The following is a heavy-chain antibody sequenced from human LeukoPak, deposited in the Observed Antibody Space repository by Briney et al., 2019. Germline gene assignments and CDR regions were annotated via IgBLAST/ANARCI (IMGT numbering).Heavy chain of an antibody. CDR1: GFTFDDYT. D-gene: IGHD4-17*01. CDR3: AKNGDDYGDYGWFDP. V-gene: IGHV3-43*01. J-gene: IGHJ5*02. CDR2: ISWDGGST. Sequence: GGSLRLSCAASGFTFDDYTMHWVRQAPGKGLEWVPLISWDGGSTYYADSVKGRFTISRDNSKNSLYLQMNSLRTEDTALYYCAKNGDDYGDYGWFDPWGQGTLVTVSS.